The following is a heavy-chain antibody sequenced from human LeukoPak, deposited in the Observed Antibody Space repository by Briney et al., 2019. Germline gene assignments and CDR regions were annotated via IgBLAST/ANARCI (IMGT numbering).Heavy chain of an antibody. CDR2: ISTSSNYI. J-gene: IGHJ4*02. V-gene: IGHV3-21*01. Sequence: PGGSLRLSCAASGFTFSSYSMNWVRQAPGKGLEWVSSISTSSNYIYYADSMRGRFTISRDNAKNTLYLQMNSLRAEDTAVYYCARGRGYSGYDLFYWGQGALVTVSS. D-gene: IGHD5-12*01. CDR3: ARGRGYSGYDLFY. CDR1: GFTFSSYS.